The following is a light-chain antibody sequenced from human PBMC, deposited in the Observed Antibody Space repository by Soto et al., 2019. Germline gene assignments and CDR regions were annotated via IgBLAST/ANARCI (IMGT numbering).Light chain of an antibody. CDR3: QQYNNWPRT. V-gene: IGKV3-15*01. CDR2: DAS. J-gene: IGKJ1*01. Sequence: EIVMTQSPATLSVSPGESAALSCRASQSVSSNLAWHQQKPGQAPRILMYDASTRATGISARFSGSGSGTDFTLTISSLQSEDFAVYYCQQYNNWPRTFGQGTKVDIK. CDR1: QSVSSN.